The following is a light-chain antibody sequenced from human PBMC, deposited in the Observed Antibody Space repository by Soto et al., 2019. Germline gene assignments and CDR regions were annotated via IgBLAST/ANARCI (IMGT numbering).Light chain of an antibody. V-gene: IGKV3-20*01. CDR2: GAS. Sequence: EIVLTQSPGTLSLSPGDRATLSCRANQSISSNYLAWYHQRPGQAPRLLIYGASTRAAGTPDRFSGSGSGTDFTLTIRRLEPEDFAVFHWHQYDTLPWTFGQGTKVEVK. CDR1: QSISSNY. CDR3: HQYDTLPWT. J-gene: IGKJ1*01.